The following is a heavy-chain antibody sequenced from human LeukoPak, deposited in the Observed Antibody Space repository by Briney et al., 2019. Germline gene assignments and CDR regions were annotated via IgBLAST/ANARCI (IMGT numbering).Heavy chain of an antibody. V-gene: IGHV1-69*04. D-gene: IGHD3-3*01. CDR3: AGGHRYDFWSGYYYYGMDV. CDR2: IIPILGIA. CDR1: GGTFSSYA. J-gene: IGHJ6*02. Sequence: GASVKVSCKASGGTFSSYAISWVRQAPEQGLEWMGRIIPILGIANYAQKFQGRVTITADKSTSTAYMELSSLRSEDTAVYYCAGGHRYDFWSGYYYYGMDVWGQGTTVTVSS.